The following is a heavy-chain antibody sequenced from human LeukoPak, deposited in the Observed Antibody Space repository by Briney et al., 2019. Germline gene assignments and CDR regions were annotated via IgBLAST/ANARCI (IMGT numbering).Heavy chain of an antibody. J-gene: IGHJ4*02. CDR1: GGSISSGDYY. CDR2: IYYSGST. CDR3: ARKDYGDYYFDY. Sequence: SETLSLTCTVSGGSISSGDYYWRWIRQPPGTGLEWIGYIYYSGSTYYNPSLKSRVTISVDTSKNQFSLKLSSVTAADTAVYYCARKDYGDYYFDYWGQGTLVTVSS. D-gene: IGHD4-17*01. V-gene: IGHV4-30-4*01.